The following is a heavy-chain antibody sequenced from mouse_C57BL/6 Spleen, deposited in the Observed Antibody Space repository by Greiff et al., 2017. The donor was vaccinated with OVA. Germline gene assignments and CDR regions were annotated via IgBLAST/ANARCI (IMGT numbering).Heavy chain of an antibody. V-gene: IGHV1-81*01. J-gene: IGHJ3*01. CDR3: GRDYYGSSQFAY. CDR1: GYTFTSYG. Sequence: QVQLQPSGAELARPGASVKLSCKASGYTFTSYGISWVKQRTGQGLEWIGDISPRSGNTYYNEKFKGKATLTADKSSSTAYMELRSLTSEDSAVYFCGRDYYGSSQFAYWGQGTLVTVSA. D-gene: IGHD1-1*01. CDR2: ISPRSGNT.